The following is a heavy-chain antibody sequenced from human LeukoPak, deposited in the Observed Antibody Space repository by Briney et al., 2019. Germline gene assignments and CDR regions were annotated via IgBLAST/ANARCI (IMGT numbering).Heavy chain of an antibody. CDR2: VSGSSNYI. D-gene: IGHD1-1*01. Sequence: PGGSLRLSCAASEFSFNTYIMNWVRQAPGEGLGWVSSVSGSSNYIYYADSVKGRFTISRDNAKNSVFLQLNRLRAEDTAVYYCATKVTGSYWGQGTLVTVSS. CDR3: ATKVTGSY. CDR1: EFSFNTYI. J-gene: IGHJ4*02. V-gene: IGHV3-21*04.